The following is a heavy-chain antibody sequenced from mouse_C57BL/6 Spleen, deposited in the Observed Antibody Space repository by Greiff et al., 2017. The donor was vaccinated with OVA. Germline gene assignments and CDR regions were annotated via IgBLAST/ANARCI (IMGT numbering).Heavy chain of an antibody. CDR2: INPNNGGT. Sequence: EVKLMESGPELVKPGASVKIPCKASGYTFTDYNMDWVKQSHGKSLEWIGDINPNNGGTIYNQKFKGKATLTVDKSSSTAYMELRSLTSEDTAVYYCARSAYGNGFAYWGQGTLVTVSA. D-gene: IGHD2-10*02. CDR1: GYTFTDYN. J-gene: IGHJ3*01. V-gene: IGHV1-18*01. CDR3: ARSAYGNGFAY.